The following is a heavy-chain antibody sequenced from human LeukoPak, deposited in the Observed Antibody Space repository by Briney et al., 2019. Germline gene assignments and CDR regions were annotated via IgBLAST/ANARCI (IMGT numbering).Heavy chain of an antibody. V-gene: IGHV4-4*07. CDR2: FYTSGTP. CDR1: GGSISSYY. J-gene: IGHJ1*01. Sequence: PSETLSLTCTVSGGSISSYYWSWIRQPAGKGLEWIGRFYTSGTPNYNPSLKSRVTISVDTSKNQFSLKLSSVTAADTAMYYCARGGAAPGEYFQLWGQGTLVTVSS. D-gene: IGHD6-13*01. CDR3: ARGGAAPGEYFQL.